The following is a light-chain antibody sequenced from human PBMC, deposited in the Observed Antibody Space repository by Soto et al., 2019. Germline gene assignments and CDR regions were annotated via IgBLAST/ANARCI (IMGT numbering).Light chain of an antibody. CDR1: SSDVGYYNY. J-gene: IGLJ1*01. Sequence: QSALTQPPSASGSPGQSVTISCTGTSSDVGYYNYVSWYQQHPGKAPKLIIYEVSKWPSGVPDRFSGSKSGNTASLTVSGLQAEDEADYYCSSYAGSNGNVFGTGTKLTVL. CDR3: SSYAGSNGNV. V-gene: IGLV2-8*01. CDR2: EVS.